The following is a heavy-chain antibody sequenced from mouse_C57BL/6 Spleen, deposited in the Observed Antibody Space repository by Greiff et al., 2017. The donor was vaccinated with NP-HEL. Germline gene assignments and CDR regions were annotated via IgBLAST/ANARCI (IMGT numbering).Heavy chain of an antibody. CDR3: ARNWEGAMDY. Sequence: VKLQESGPGLVQPSQSLSITCTVSGFSLTSYGVHWVRQSPGKGLEWLGVIWSGGGTDYNAAFISRLGISKDNSKSQVFCKMNSLQADDTAIYYCARNWEGAMDYWGQGTSVTVSS. J-gene: IGHJ4*01. D-gene: IGHD4-1*01. CDR2: IWSGGGT. V-gene: IGHV2-2*01. CDR1: GFSLTSYG.